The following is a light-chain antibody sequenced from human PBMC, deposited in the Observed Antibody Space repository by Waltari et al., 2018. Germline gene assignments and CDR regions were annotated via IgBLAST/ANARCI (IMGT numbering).Light chain of an antibody. J-gene: IGLJ3*02. CDR1: SSDGGGYDY. Sequence: QSALTQPRSVSGSTGQSVNLSCTGTSSDGGGYDYVPWYKQRPGKAPKVMVYEVSMRPSGVPDRFSGSKSGNTASLTISGLQAEDEAEYYCCSYAGSHSWVFGGGTRLTVL. CDR3: CSYAGSHSWV. V-gene: IGLV2-11*01. CDR2: EVS.